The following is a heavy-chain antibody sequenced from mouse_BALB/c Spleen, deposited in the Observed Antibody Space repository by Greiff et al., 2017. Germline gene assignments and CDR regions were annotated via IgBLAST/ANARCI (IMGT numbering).Heavy chain of an antibody. V-gene: IGHV1-5*01. CDR3: TRRDYYGPYWYFDV. D-gene: IGHD1-1*01. J-gene: IGHJ1*01. CDR1: GYTFTSYW. Sequence: EVKLVESGTVLARPGASVKMSCKASGYTFTSYWMHWVKQRPGQGLEWIGAIYPGNSDTSYNQKFKGKAKLTAVTSTSTAYMELSSLTNEDSAVYYCTRRDYYGPYWYFDVWGAGTTVTVSS. CDR2: IYPGNSDT.